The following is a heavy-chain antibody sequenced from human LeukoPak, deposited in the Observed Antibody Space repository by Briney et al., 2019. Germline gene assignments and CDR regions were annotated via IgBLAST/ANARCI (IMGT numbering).Heavy chain of an antibody. CDR1: GFSFSNYA. Sequence: AGGSLRLSCADSGFSFSNYAMNCVRQAPGKGLEWVSTISHDGGDTRYSDSVKGRFTISRDNSKNTVFLQMNSLRAEDTALYYCATHIGTRRDFDYWGQGTLVTVSS. V-gene: IGHV3-23*01. CDR2: ISHDGGDT. J-gene: IGHJ4*02. CDR3: ATHIGTRRDFDY. D-gene: IGHD2-21*01.